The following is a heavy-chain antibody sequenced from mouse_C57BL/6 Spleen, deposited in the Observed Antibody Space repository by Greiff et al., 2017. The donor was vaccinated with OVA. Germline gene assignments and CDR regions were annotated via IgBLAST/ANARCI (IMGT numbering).Heavy chain of an antibody. CDR3: ARYYGSRGYAMDY. CDR2: IDPEDGET. J-gene: IGHJ4*01. V-gene: IGHV14-2*01. D-gene: IGHD1-1*01. CDR1: GFNIKDYY. Sequence: VHVKQSGAELVKPGASVKLSCTASGFNIKDYYMHWVKQRTEQGLEWIGRIDPEDGETKYAPKFQGKATITADTSSNTAYLQLSSLTSEDTAVYYCARYYGSRGYAMDYWGQGTSVTVSS.